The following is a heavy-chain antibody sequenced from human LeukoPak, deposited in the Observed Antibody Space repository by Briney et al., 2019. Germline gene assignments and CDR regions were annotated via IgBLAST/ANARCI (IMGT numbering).Heavy chain of an antibody. Sequence: GGSLRLSCAVSAFTFSSYCMHWDRHAPGEGLVWVSRIITDGSSINSADSVKGRLTISRDNAKNTLYLQKNTQRAEDTAVYYCVREYSSSSGRAFDIWGQGTIVTVSP. CDR3: VREYSSSSGRAFDI. V-gene: IGHV3-74*01. J-gene: IGHJ3*02. CDR2: IITDGSSI. CDR1: AFTFSSYC. D-gene: IGHD6-6*01.